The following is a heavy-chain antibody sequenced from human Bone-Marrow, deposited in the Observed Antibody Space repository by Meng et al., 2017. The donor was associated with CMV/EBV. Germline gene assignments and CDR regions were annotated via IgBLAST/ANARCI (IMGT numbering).Heavy chain of an antibody. Sequence: GESLKISCAASGFDFSSYSMHWVRQAPGKGLKWVAVISYDGSNTYYADSVKGRFTISRDFSKDTLYLQMNSLSAEDTAMYYCARASYEITMIVVDWGQGTLVTVSS. D-gene: IGHD3-22*01. V-gene: IGHV3-30-3*01. CDR2: ISYDGSNT. CDR3: ARASYEITMIVVD. CDR1: GFDFSSYS. J-gene: IGHJ1*01.